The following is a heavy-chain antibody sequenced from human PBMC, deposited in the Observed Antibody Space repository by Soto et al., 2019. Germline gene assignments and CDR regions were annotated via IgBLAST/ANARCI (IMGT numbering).Heavy chain of an antibody. CDR2: IYPGDSDT. V-gene: IGHV5-51*01. J-gene: IGHJ5*02. CDR3: ARGEGITMVRGVRFDP. D-gene: IGHD3-10*01. Sequence: GESLKISFKGSGYSFTSYWIGWVRQMPGKGLEWMGIIYPGDSDTRYSPSFQGQVTISADKSISTAYLQWSSLKASDTAMYYCARGEGITMVRGVRFDPWGQGTLVTVSS. CDR1: GYSFTSYW.